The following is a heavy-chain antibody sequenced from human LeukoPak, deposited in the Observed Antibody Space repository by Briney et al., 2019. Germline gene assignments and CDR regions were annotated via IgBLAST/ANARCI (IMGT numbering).Heavy chain of an antibody. Sequence: GGSLRLPCAASGFTFSSYAMHWVRHAPGKGLEWVAVFSFDGSSENYADSVKGRFTISRDNSKNTLYLQMNSLRAEDTAVYYCARDPGISGYDSGGVYWGQGTLVTVSS. CDR1: GFTFSSYA. D-gene: IGHD5-12*01. CDR3: ARDPGISGYDSGGVY. J-gene: IGHJ4*02. CDR2: FSFDGSSE. V-gene: IGHV3-30*14.